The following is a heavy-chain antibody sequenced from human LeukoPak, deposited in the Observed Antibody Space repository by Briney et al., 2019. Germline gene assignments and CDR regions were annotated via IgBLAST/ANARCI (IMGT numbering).Heavy chain of an antibody. J-gene: IGHJ3*02. D-gene: IGHD3-3*01. CDR3: ARDRGYDFWSGYFAVTTDAFDI. V-gene: IGHV4-59*01. CDR2: IYYSGST. CDR1: GGSISSYY. Sequence: SETLSLTCTVSGGSISSYYWSWIRQPPGKGLEWIGYIYYSGSTNYNPSLKSRVTISVDTSKNQFSLELSSVTAADTAVYYCARDRGYDFWSGYFAVTTDAFDIWGQGTMVTVSS.